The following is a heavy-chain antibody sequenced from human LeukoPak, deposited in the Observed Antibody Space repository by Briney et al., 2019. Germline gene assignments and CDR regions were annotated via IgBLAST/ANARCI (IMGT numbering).Heavy chain of an antibody. J-gene: IGHJ4*02. CDR1: GFTFSIYS. CDR3: ARRLLTGYYEF. V-gene: IGHV3-66*01. CDR2: IYSDGST. D-gene: IGHD3-9*01. Sequence: GGSLRLSCAASGFTFSIYSMNWVRQAPGKGLEWLSVIYSDGSTYYADSVKDRFTISRDNSKNTLYLQMNSLRAEDTAVYYCARRLLTGYYEFWGQGTLVTVSS.